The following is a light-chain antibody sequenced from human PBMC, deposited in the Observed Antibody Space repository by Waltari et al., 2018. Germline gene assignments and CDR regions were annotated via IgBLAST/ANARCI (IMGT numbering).Light chain of an antibody. CDR3: SSYAGTTTFVI. J-gene: IGLJ2*01. V-gene: IGLV2-23*03. Sequence: SALTQPASVSGSPGQSITISCTGTSSDVGRYNLVSWYQQHPGKAPKLMIYEGTKRPSGVSNHFSASKSGNTASLTISGLQAEDEADYYCSSYAGTTTFVIFGGGTKLTVL. CDR2: EGT. CDR1: SSDVGRYNL.